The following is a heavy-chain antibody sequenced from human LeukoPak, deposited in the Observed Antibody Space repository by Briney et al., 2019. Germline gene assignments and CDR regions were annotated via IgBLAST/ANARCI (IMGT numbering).Heavy chain of an antibody. J-gene: IGHJ5*02. CDR1: GFTFNAYY. CDR3: ARRYCSGGGCLGWFVP. Sequence: ASVKVSCKASGFTFNAYYMHWVRQAPGQGLEWMGWINPNTGGTNYAQKFQGRVTMTWDTSISTAYMELSRLRSDDTAVYYCARRYCSGGGCLGWFVPWGQGTLVTVSS. CDR2: INPNTGGT. V-gene: IGHV1-2*02. D-gene: IGHD2-15*01.